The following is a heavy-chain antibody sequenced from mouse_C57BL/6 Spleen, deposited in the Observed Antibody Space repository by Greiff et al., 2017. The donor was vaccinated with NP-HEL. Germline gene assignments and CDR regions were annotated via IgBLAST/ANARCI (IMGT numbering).Heavy chain of an antibody. V-gene: IGHV1-69*01. CDR1: GYTFTSYW. CDR2: IDPSDSYT. J-gene: IGHJ2*01. CDR3: ARDPVDY. Sequence: QVQLKQPGAELVMPGASVKLSCKASGYTFTSYWMHWVKQRPGQGLEWIGEIDPSDSYTNYNQKFKGKSTLTVDKSSSTAYMQLSSLTSEDSAVYYCARDPVDYWGQGTTLTVSS.